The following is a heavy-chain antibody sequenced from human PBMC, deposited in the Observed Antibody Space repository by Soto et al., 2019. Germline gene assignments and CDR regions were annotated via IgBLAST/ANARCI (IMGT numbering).Heavy chain of an antibody. V-gene: IGHV3-21*01. Sequence: EVQLVESGGGLVKPGGSLRLSCAASGFTFSSYSMNWVRQALGKGLEWVSSISSSSSYIYYADSVKGRFTISRDNAKNSLYLQMNSLRAEDTAVYYCARGSYCGGDCYVALYYFDYWGQGTLVTVSS. D-gene: IGHD2-21*02. CDR1: GFTFSSYS. CDR2: ISSSSSYI. CDR3: ARGSYCGGDCYVALYYFDY. J-gene: IGHJ4*02.